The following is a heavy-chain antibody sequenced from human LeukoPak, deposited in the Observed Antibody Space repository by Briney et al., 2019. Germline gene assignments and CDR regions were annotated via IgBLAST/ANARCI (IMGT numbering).Heavy chain of an antibody. D-gene: IGHD5-12*01. V-gene: IGHV1-18*04. CDR3: ARDRRGYSGYDGEGFDY. CDR1: GYTFTSYG. Sequence: GASVKVSCKASGYTFTSYGINWVRQAPGQGLEWMGWISANNGNTKYAQNLQGRVIMTTDRSTGTAYVDLTSLRSDDTAVYYCARDRRGYSGYDGEGFDYWGQGTLVTVSS. CDR2: ISANNGNT. J-gene: IGHJ4*02.